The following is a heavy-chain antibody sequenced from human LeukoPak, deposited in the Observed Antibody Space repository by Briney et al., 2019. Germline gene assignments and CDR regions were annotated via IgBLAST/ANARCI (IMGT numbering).Heavy chain of an antibody. V-gene: IGHV4-59*08. J-gene: IGHJ6*03. CDR1: GGSISSYY. D-gene: IGHD2-15*01. CDR2: IYYSGST. Sequence: SETLSLTCTVSGGSISSYYWSWIRQPPGKGLEWIGYIYYSGSTNYNPSLKSRVTISVDTSKNQFSLKLSSVTAADTAVYYCGRRVVWNYYYYYMDVWGKGTTVTVSS. CDR3: GRRVVWNYYYYYMDV.